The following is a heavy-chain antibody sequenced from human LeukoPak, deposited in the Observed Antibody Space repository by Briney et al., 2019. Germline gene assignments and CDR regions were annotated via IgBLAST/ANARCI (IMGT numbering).Heavy chain of an antibody. D-gene: IGHD3-22*01. V-gene: IGHV3-48*03. CDR2: ISSSGSTT. CDR1: GFTFSSYE. Sequence: GGSLRLSCAASGFTFSSYEMNWVRQAPGKGLEWVSYISSSGSTTYYADSVKGRFTISRDNAKNSLYLQMNSQRAEDTAVYYCASGSGYYYAGFDYWGPGTLVTVSS. CDR3: ASGSGYYYAGFDY. J-gene: IGHJ4*02.